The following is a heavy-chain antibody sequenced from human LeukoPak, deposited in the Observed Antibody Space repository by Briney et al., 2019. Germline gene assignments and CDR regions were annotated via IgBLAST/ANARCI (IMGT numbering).Heavy chain of an antibody. CDR3: ARLNSGRIDY. V-gene: IGHV4-59*08. CDR2: IYYSGST. J-gene: IGHJ4*02. D-gene: IGHD3-10*01. CDR1: GGSISSYY. Sequence: SDTLSLTCTVSGGSISSYYWSWIRQPPGKGLEWIGYIYYSGSTNYNPSLKSRVTISVDTSKNQFSLKLSSVTAADTAVYYCARLNSGRIDYWGQGTLVTVSS.